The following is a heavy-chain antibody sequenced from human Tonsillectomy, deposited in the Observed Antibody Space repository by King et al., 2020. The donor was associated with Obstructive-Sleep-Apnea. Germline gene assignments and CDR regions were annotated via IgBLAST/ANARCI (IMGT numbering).Heavy chain of an antibody. Sequence: QLQESGPGLVEPSQTLSLTCTVSGGSISSGGYYWSWIRQHPGKGLEWIGYIYYSGSTYYNPSLKSRVTISVDTSKNQFSLKLSSVTAADTAVYYCARDFSIPYYYDSSGYYPSAFDIWGQGTMVTVSS. J-gene: IGHJ3*02. D-gene: IGHD3-22*01. V-gene: IGHV4-31*03. CDR1: GGSISSGGYY. CDR2: IYYSGST. CDR3: ARDFSIPYYYDSSGYYPSAFDI.